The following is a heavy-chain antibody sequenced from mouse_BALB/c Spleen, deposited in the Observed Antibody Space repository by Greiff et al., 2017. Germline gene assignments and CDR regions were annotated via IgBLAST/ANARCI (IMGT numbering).Heavy chain of an antibody. CDR2: IYPGNGDT. Sequence: QVQLKQPGAELVKPGASVKMSCKASGYTFTSYNMHWVKQTPGQGLEWIGPIYPGNGDTSYNQKFKGKATLTADKSSSTAYMQLSSLTSEDSAVYYCARGKGIYYDYDGAMDYWGQGTSVTVSS. V-gene: IGHV1-12*01. D-gene: IGHD2-4*01. J-gene: IGHJ4*01. CDR3: ARGKGIYYDYDGAMDY. CDR1: GYTFTSYN.